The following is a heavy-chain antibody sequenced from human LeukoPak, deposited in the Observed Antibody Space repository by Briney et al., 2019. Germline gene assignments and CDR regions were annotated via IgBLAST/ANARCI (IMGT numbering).Heavy chain of an antibody. CDR2: IWYDGSNK. Sequence: GGSLRLSCAAPGFTFSSYGMHWVRQAPGKGLEWVAVIWYDGSNKYYADSVKGRFTISRDNSKNTLYLQMNSLRAEDTAVYYCAKEPEYFWGQGTLVTVSS. D-gene: IGHD2/OR15-2a*01. V-gene: IGHV3-33*06. CDR1: GFTFSSYG. CDR3: AKEPEYF. J-gene: IGHJ4*02.